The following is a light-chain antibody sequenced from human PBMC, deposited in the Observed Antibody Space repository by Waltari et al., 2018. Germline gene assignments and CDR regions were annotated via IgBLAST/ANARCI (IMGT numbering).Light chain of an antibody. CDR3: AAWDDNLRGV. CDR2: NNN. Sequence: QSVLTQPPSASGLPGQRVTVSCSGSYSTIRSTYVYWYHQRPGTAPNLLIFNNNHRPSGVPDLFSGSKSGTSASLAISGLRSEDEADYYCAAWDDNLRGVFGGGTRLAVL. V-gene: IGLV1-47*01. J-gene: IGLJ2*01. CDR1: YSTIRSTY.